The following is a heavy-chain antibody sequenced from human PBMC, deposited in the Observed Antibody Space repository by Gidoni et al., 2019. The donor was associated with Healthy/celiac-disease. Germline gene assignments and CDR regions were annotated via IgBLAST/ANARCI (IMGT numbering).Heavy chain of an antibody. V-gene: IGHV3-23*01. D-gene: IGHD4-17*01. J-gene: IGHJ6*02. Sequence: EVQLLESGGGLVQSGGSRRLSCADSGFTFSSYAMSWVRQAPGKGLEWVSAISGSGGSTYHAGSVKGRFTISRDNSKNTLYLQMNSLRAEDTAVYYCAKAVTTTTKYYYYGMDVWGQGTTVTVSS. CDR1: GFTFSSYA. CDR2: ISGSGGST. CDR3: AKAVTTTTKYYYYGMDV.